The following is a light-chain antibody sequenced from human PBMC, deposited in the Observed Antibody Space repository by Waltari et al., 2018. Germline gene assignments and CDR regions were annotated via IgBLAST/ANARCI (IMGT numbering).Light chain of an antibody. CDR1: SSDVGGYNF. V-gene: IGLV2-14*03. Sequence: SALTPPAPVSGPPGQAIPISCTGSSSDVGGYNFVSWYQQHPGKVPKLVISDVSKRPSGVSNRFSASKSDNTAALTISGLQAEDEADYYCSSYTSSRTLVFGGGTKLTVL. CDR2: DVS. J-gene: IGLJ2*01. CDR3: SSYTSSRTLV.